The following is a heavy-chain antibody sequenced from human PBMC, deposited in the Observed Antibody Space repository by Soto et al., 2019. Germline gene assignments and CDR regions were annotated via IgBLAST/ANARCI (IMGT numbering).Heavy chain of an antibody. Sequence: ASVKVSCKASGYTFIRYGITWVRQAPGQRLEWMGWINADNDNTNYSQKFQGRVTITRDTSASTAYMELSSLRSEDTAVYYCASSNIAAAPYGMDVWGQGTTVTVSS. CDR3: ASSNIAAAPYGMDV. J-gene: IGHJ6*02. V-gene: IGHV1-3*01. CDR1: GYTFIRYG. CDR2: INADNDNT. D-gene: IGHD6-13*01.